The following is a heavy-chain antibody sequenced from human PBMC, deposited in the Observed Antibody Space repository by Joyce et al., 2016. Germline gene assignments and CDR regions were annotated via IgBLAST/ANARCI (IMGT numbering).Heavy chain of an antibody. Sequence: QVQLQESGPGLVKPSETLSLTCSVSGGSISTYYWSWIRQPPGKGLEWSGNISYSGTADYNPSLRSRGYISIDTSINQFSLWLTSVTAADTAVYFCARDLISGSSYNYDYYGMDVWGQGTTVTVSS. CDR1: GGSISTYY. J-gene: IGHJ6*02. D-gene: IGHD3-10*01. V-gene: IGHV4-59*01. CDR3: ARDLISGSSYNYDYYGMDV. CDR2: ISYSGTA.